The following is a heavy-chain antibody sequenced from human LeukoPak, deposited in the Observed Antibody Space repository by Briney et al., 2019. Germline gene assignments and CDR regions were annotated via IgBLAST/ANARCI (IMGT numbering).Heavy chain of an antibody. J-gene: IGHJ5*02. V-gene: IGHV1-24*01. CDR1: GYTLTELS. Sequence: ASVKVSCKVSGYTLTELSMHWVRQAPGKGLEWMGGFDPEDGETIYAQKFQGRLTMTRDMSTSTVYMELSSLRSEDTAVYYCTRTLGAVADSRYWFDPWGQGTLVTVSS. CDR3: TRTLGAVADSRYWFDP. CDR2: FDPEDGET. D-gene: IGHD3-16*01.